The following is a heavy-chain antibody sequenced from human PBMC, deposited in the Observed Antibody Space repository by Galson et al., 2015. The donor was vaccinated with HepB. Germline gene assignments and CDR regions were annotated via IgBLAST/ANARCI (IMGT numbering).Heavy chain of an antibody. CDR1: EFIFSNYW. Sequence: SLRLSCAASEFIFSNYWMSWVRQAPGKGLEWVANIKQDGSEKNYADSVKGRFTISRDNARNSLYLQMNSLRAEDTALYYCARVPSGGQTMDYWGQGTLVTVSS. CDR3: ARVPSGGQTMDY. D-gene: IGHD4-23*01. J-gene: IGHJ4*02. CDR2: IKQDGSEK. V-gene: IGHV3-7*01.